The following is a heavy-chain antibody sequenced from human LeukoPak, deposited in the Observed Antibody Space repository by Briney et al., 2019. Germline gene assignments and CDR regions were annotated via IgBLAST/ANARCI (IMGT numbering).Heavy chain of an antibody. Sequence: ASVKVSCKASGFTFTSYDFNWVRQACGQGLEWMGWMNPNTGNTGYAQKFQGRVTMTEDTSTDTAYMELSSLRSEDTAVYYCATESGSAGPEGMDVWGQGTTVTVSS. D-gene: IGHD3-22*01. CDR1: GFTFTSYD. CDR3: ATESGSAGPEGMDV. V-gene: IGHV1-8*01. J-gene: IGHJ6*02. CDR2: MNPNTGNT.